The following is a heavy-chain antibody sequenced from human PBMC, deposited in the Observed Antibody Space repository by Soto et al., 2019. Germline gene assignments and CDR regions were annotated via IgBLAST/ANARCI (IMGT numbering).Heavy chain of an antibody. CDR1: GGSIRSGDYY. V-gene: IGHV4-31*03. D-gene: IGHD2-21*02. CDR2: IHYSGHS. Sequence: SETLSLTCTVSGGSIRSGDYYWSWIRQHPGKGLEWIGHIHYSGHSYYNPSLKSRVTISVDTSKNHFSLKLNSVTAADTAVYSCARVKAVVTPTFDYWGQGALVTVS. J-gene: IGHJ4*02. CDR3: ARVKAVVTPTFDY.